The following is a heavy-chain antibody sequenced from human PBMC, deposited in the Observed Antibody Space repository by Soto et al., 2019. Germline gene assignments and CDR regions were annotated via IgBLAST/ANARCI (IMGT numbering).Heavy chain of an antibody. CDR1: GFTFNNYA. J-gene: IGHJ4*02. Sequence: EVQLLESGGGLVQPGGSLRLSCAASGFTFNNYAMGWVSQAPGKGLEWVSAITDSGDDTYYIDSVKCRFTISRDNSKSTLYLQMNSLRAEDTAIYYCAKLGSSSWSPHYYFDYWGQGTLVTVSS. CDR3: AKLGSSSWSPHYYFDY. D-gene: IGHD2-2*01. CDR2: ITDSGDDT. V-gene: IGHV3-23*01.